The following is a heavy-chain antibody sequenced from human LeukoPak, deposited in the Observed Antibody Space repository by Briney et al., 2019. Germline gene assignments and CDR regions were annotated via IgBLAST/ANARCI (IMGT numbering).Heavy chain of an antibody. Sequence: GRSLRLSCAASGFTFSSYAMHWVRQAPGKGLEWVAVISYDGSNKYYADSVKGRFTISRDNSKNTLYLQMNSLRAEDTAVYYCARGTIAARLRLDYWGQGTLVTASS. V-gene: IGHV3-30*01. CDR3: ARGTIAARLRLDY. D-gene: IGHD6-6*01. CDR1: GFTFSSYA. J-gene: IGHJ4*02. CDR2: ISYDGSNK.